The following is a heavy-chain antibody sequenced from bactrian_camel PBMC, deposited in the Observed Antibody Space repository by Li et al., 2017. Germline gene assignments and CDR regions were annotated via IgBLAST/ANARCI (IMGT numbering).Heavy chain of an antibody. J-gene: IGHJ4*01. V-gene: IGHV3S53*01. Sequence: HVQLVESGGGSVQARGSLRLSCALSGFDRYDRNRDIGWNRQGPGSECELVAIANSDSTQYYSDSVKGRFTISQDNAKNMVYLQVNSLKAEDTAMYYCAADAGPCLGRRTWTSAYRYDYWGQGTQVTVS. CDR3: AADAGPCLGRRTWTSAYRYDY. CDR2: ANSDSTQ. D-gene: IGHD8*01. CDR1: GFDRYDRNRD.